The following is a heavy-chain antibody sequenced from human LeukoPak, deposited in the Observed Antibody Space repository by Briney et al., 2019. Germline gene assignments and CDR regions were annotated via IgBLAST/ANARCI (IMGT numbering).Heavy chain of an antibody. J-gene: IGHJ6*03. Sequence: GGSLRLSCAASGFTFSSYGMHWVRQAPGKGLEWVAFIRYDGSNKYYADSVKGRFTISRDNSKNTLYLQMNSLRAEDTAVYYCAKDFLELRYYYYMDVWGKGTTVTVSS. CDR2: IRYDGSNK. CDR3: AKDFLELRYYYYMDV. V-gene: IGHV3-30*02. D-gene: IGHD1-7*01. CDR1: GFTFSSYG.